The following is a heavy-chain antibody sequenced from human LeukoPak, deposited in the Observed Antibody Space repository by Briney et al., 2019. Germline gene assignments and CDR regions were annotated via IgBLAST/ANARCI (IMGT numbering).Heavy chain of an antibody. Sequence: ASVKVSCKASGYTFTSYGISWVRQAPGQGLEWMGWISAYNGNTNYAQNIQGRVTMTTDTSTSTAYMELRSLRSDDTAVYYCAIYCSSTSCYNYWGQRTLVTVSS. J-gene: IGHJ4*02. V-gene: IGHV1-18*01. CDR3: AIYCSSTSCYNY. CDR2: ISAYNGNT. CDR1: GYTFTSYG. D-gene: IGHD2-2*02.